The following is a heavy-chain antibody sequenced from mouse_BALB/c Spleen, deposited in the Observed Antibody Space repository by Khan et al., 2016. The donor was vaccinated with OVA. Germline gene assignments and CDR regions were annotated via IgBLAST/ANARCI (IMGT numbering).Heavy chain of an antibody. J-gene: IGHJ2*01. CDR2: ISYSGST. CDR3: ARSIIAN. CDR1: GYSITSDYA. V-gene: IGHV3-2*02. Sequence: VQLKESGPGLVKPSQSLSLTCTVTGYSITSDYAWNWIRQFPGNKLEWMGYISYSGSTSYNPSLKSRISITRDTSKNQFFLQLNSVTTEDTATYYGARSIIANWGQGTTLTVSS.